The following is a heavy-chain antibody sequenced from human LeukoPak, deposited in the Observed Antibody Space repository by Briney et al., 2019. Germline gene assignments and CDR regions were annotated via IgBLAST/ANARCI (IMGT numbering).Heavy chain of an antibody. D-gene: IGHD3-10*01. J-gene: IGHJ4*02. CDR2: IKKDGSEK. CDR1: GFTSSAFW. CDR3: ARTRVLYGSGSYDY. Sequence: GGSLRLSCVASGFTSSAFWMSWVRRPPGKGLEWVANIKKDGSEKEYVDSVKGRFSIFRDNAKNSLYLQMNSLRAEDTALYYCARTRVLYGSGSYDYWGQGTLVTVSS. V-gene: IGHV3-7*03.